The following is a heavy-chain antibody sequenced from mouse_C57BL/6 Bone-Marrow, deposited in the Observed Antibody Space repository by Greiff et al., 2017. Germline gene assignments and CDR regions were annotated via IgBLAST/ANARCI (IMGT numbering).Heavy chain of an antibody. Sequence: EVQLQQSGAELVRPGASVKLSCTASGFNIKDYYMHWVKQRPEQGREWIGRIDPEDGDTEYAPKFQGKGTMTADTSSNTAYLQLSSLTSEDTAVYYCTTFDLLRFAYWGQGTLVTVSA. CDR3: TTFDLLRFAY. D-gene: IGHD2-1*01. CDR1: GFNIKDYY. J-gene: IGHJ3*01. CDR2: IDPEDGDT. V-gene: IGHV14-1*01.